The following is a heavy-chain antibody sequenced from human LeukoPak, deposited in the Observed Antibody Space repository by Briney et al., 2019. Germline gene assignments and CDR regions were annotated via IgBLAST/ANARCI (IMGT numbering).Heavy chain of an antibody. CDR2: ISSSSTTI. D-gene: IGHD1-26*01. CDR1: GFTFSSYI. J-gene: IGHJ4*02. V-gene: IGHV3-48*01. CDR3: AKALKWELRSYFDY. Sequence: GGSLRLSCAASGFTFSSYIMNWVRQAPGKGLEWISYISSSSTTIYYADSVKGRFTISRDNAKNSLYLQMNSLRAEDTAVYYCAKALKWELRSYFDYWGQGTLVTVSS.